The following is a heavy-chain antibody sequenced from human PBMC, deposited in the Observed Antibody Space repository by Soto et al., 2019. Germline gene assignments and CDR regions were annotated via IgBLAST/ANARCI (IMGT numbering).Heavy chain of an antibody. CDR3: ASHSGIVMREYFDL. D-gene: IGHD3-10*01. V-gene: IGHV4-31*03. Sequence: QVQLQESGPGLVKPSQTLSLTCTVSGGSISSGGYYWSWIRQHPGKGLEWIGYIYYSGSTYYNPSLKRRVTISVDTSKNQFSLKLGSVTAADTAVYYCASHSGIVMREYFDLWGRGTLVTVSS. CDR2: IYYSGST. CDR1: GGSISSGGYY. J-gene: IGHJ2*01.